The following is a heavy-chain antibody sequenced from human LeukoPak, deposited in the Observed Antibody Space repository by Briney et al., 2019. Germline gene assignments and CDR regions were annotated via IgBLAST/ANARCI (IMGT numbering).Heavy chain of an antibody. CDR3: ARIDYYGSGSYYRIDY. V-gene: IGHV4-39*01. CDR1: GGSISSSSYY. J-gene: IGHJ4*02. Sequence: SETLSLTCTVSGGSISSSSYYWCWIRQPPGKGLEWIGSIYYSGSTYYNPSLKSRVTISVDTSKNQFSLKLNSVTAADTAVYYCARIDYYGSGSYYRIDYWGQGTLVTVPS. CDR2: IYYSGST. D-gene: IGHD3-10*01.